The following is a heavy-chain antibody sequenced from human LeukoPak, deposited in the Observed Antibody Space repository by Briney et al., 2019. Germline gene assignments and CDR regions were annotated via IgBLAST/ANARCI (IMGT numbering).Heavy chain of an antibody. Sequence: GGSLRLSCATPGFTFSSYAMTWVRQAPGKGLEWVSAITGSGGNTNYADSVKGRFTISRDNSENTLYLQMNSLRAEDTAIYYCASRAGYSYGSWGQGNLVTVSS. CDR3: ASRAGYSYGS. D-gene: IGHD3-10*01. CDR2: ITGSGGNT. V-gene: IGHV3-23*01. CDR1: GFTFSSYA. J-gene: IGHJ5*02.